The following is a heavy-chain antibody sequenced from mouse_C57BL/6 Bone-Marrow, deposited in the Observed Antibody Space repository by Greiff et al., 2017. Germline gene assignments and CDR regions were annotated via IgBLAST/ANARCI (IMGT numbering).Heavy chain of an antibody. CDR2: IDTANGNT. CDR3: TRLGRWLILWYFDV. V-gene: IGHV14-3*01. D-gene: IGHD2-3*01. Sequence: EVQLQQSVPELVRPGASVKLSCTASGFNIKNTYMHWVKQRHEQGLEWIGMIDTANGNTKYATKFQGKATITADTSSNTAYLQLSILTAEDTASYYCTRLGRWLILWYFDVWGTGTTVTVSS. CDR1: GFNIKNTY. J-gene: IGHJ1*03.